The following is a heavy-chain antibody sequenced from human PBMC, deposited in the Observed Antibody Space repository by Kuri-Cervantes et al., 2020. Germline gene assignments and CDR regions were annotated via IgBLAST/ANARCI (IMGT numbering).Heavy chain of an antibody. V-gene: IGHV3-30*04. CDR3: ARDTSGDFTTTPFDY. D-gene: IGHD4-17*01. CDR1: GFTFSSFA. Sequence: GESLKISCAASGFTFSSFAMHWVRQAPGKGLEWVAVTSFDGSKKYYADSVKGRFTVSRDSAKNTLYLQMNSLRAEDTAVYYCARDTSGDFTTTPFDYWGQGTLVTVSS. CDR2: TSFDGSKK. J-gene: IGHJ4*02.